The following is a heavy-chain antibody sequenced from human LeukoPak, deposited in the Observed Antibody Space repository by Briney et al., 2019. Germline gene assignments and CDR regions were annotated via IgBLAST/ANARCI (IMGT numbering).Heavy chain of an antibody. Sequence: ASVKVSCKASGYTFTSYGISWVRQAPGQGLEWTGWISAYNGNTNYAQKLQGRVTMTTDTSTSTAYMELRSLRSDDTAVYYCARALTYYYDSSGYYEVRPFDYWGQGTLVTVSS. D-gene: IGHD3-22*01. J-gene: IGHJ4*02. CDR2: ISAYNGNT. CDR1: GYTFTSYG. V-gene: IGHV1-18*01. CDR3: ARALTYYYDSSGYYEVRPFDY.